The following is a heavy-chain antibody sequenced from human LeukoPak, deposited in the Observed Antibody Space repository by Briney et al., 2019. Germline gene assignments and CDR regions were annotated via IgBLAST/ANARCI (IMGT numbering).Heavy chain of an antibody. D-gene: IGHD3-22*01. CDR2: ISGSGDST. CDR3: ARGAYYYDSSGYIIDY. Sequence: PGGSLRLSCAASGFTFSSYAMNWVRQAPGKGLEWGSAISGSGDSTYYADSVKGRLTISRDNSKNTLYLQMNSLRAEDTAVYYCARGAYYYDSSGYIIDYWGQGTLVTVSS. CDR1: GFTFSSYA. V-gene: IGHV3-23*01. J-gene: IGHJ4*02.